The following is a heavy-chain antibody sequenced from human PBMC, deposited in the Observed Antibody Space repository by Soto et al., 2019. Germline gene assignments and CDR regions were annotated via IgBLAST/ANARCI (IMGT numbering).Heavy chain of an antibody. J-gene: IGHJ4*01. D-gene: IGHD5-18*01. V-gene: IGHV3-23*01. CDR2: ISGSGDRI. CDR1: GFSFSSYA. Sequence: PGGSLRLSCAASGFSFSSYAMTWVCLTPGPGQEWVSSISGSGDRIDYADSVKGRFTIARDNSKNTLFLQMTSLRGEDTATYYCAKWRYNYGYLDPTRHSHLDFSGPGPLVT. CDR3: AKWRYNYGYLDPTRHSHLDF.